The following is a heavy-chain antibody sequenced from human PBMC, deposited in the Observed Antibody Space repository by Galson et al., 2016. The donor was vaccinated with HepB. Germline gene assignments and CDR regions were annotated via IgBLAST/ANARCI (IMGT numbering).Heavy chain of an antibody. J-gene: IGHJ4*02. V-gene: IGHV6-1*01. CDR1: GDSVSNNTAG. CDR2: TFYRSNWQN. D-gene: IGHD3-10*01. CDR3: ARSYLLGRGFGW. Sequence: CAISGDSVSNNTAGWYWIRQSPSRGLECLGRTFYRSNWQNDYAESVNSRISINADTAKNESSLHLRSVTPEDTGVYYCARSYLLGRGFGWWGPGTPVTVSS.